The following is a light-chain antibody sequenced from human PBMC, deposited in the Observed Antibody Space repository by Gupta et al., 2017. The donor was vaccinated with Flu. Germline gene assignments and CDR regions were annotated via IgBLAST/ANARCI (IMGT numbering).Light chain of an antibody. CDR1: QSIGNY. CDR3: QQSDSVPFT. CDR2: ATS. Sequence: DIQMTQSPPSLSASVGDRVIITCRASQSIGNYLNWYRQEPGSAPKFLIYATSNLESGVSSRLSGSGSGTDFTLTISKLQPEDFATYYCQQSDSVPFTFGQGTRLEIK. V-gene: IGKV1-39*01. J-gene: IGKJ5*01.